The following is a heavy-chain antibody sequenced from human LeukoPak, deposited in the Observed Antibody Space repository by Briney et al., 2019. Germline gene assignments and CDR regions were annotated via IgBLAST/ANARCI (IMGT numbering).Heavy chain of an antibody. V-gene: IGHV4-34*01. CDR3: ARGVGGSGSYH. CDR2: INHSGST. Sequence: GSLRLSCAASGFTSSGYALNWVRQAPGKGLEWIGEINHSGSTNYNPSLKSRVTISVDTSKNQFSLKLSSVTAADTAVYYCARGVGGSGSYHWGQGTTVTVSS. D-gene: IGHD3-10*01. J-gene: IGHJ6*02. CDR1: GFTSSGYA.